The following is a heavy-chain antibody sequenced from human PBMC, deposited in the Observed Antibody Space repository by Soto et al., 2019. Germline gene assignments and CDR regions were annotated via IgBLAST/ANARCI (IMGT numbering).Heavy chain of an antibody. CDR3: AIAVAGVFDY. CDR1: GYTFTGYY. V-gene: IGHV1-2*04. D-gene: IGHD6-19*01. J-gene: IGHJ4*02. Sequence: ASLKVSCKASGYTFTGYYMHWVRQAPGQGLEWMGWINPNSGGTNYAQKFQGWVTMTRDTSISTAYMELSRLRSDDTAVYYCAIAVAGVFDYWGQGTLVTVSS. CDR2: INPNSGGT.